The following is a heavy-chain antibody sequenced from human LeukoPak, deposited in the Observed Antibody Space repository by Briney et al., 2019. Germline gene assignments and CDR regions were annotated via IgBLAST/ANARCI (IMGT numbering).Heavy chain of an antibody. V-gene: IGHV3-74*01. Sequence: GGSLGLSCAASGFTFSSYWMHWVRQAPGKGVVWVSRINSDGSSISYADSVKGRFTISRDNAKNTLYLQMNSLRAEDTAVYYCTRGRGVSFDYWGQGTLVTVSS. D-gene: IGHD3-10*01. J-gene: IGHJ4*02. CDR3: TRGRGVSFDY. CDR2: INSDGSSI. CDR1: GFTFSSYW.